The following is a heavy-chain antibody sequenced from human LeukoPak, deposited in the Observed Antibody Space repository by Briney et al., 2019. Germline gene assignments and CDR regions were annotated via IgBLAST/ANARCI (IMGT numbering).Heavy chain of an antibody. V-gene: IGHV1-8*03. CDR2: MNPNSGNT. CDR3: ARGRSTTIFGVVITYYFDY. CDR1: GYTFTSYD. Sequence: ASVKVSCKASGYTFTSYDIDWVRQATGQGLEWMGWMNPNSGNTGYAQKFQGRVPITRNTSISTAYMELSSLRSEDTAVYYCARGRSTTIFGVVITYYFDYWGQGTLVTVSS. D-gene: IGHD3-3*01. J-gene: IGHJ4*02.